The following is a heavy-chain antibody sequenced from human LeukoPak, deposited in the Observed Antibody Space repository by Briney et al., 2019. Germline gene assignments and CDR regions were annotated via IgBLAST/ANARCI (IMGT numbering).Heavy chain of an antibody. Sequence: GSLRLPCAASGFTFSSYGMHWVRQAPGKGLEWVAFIRYDGSNKYYADSVKGRFTISRDNSKNTLYLQMNSLRAEDTAVYYCAKDWRDYYDSSGYDAFDIWGQGTMVTVSS. CDR2: IRYDGSNK. CDR3: AKDWRDYYDSSGYDAFDI. J-gene: IGHJ3*02. D-gene: IGHD3-22*01. CDR1: GFTFSSYG. V-gene: IGHV3-30*02.